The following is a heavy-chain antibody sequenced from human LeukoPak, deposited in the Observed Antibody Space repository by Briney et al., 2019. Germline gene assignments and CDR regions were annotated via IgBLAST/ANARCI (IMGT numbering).Heavy chain of an antibody. D-gene: IGHD3-10*01. Sequence: PGGSLRLSCAASGFTFSSYEMNWVRQAPGKGLEWVSYISSSGSTIYYADSVKGRFTISRDNAKNSLYLQMNSLRAEDTAVYYCARLYGSGVGAFDIWGQGTMVTVSS. CDR2: ISSSGSTI. CDR1: GFTFSSYE. J-gene: IGHJ3*02. CDR3: ARLYGSGVGAFDI. V-gene: IGHV3-48*03.